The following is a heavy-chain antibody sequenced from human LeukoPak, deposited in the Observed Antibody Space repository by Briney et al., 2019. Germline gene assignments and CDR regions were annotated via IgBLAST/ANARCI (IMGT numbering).Heavy chain of an antibody. J-gene: IGHJ6*02. V-gene: IGHV4-4*07. D-gene: IGHD3-10*01. CDR1: GGSISSYY. CDR2: IYTSGST. CDR3: ARGSPLGGDTYYYGMDV. Sequence: SQTLSLTCTVSGGSISSYYWSWIRQPAGKGLEWIGRIYTSGSTNYNPSLKSRVTMSVDTSKNQFSLKLSSVTAADTAVYYCARGSPLGGDTYYYGMDVWGQGTTVTVSS.